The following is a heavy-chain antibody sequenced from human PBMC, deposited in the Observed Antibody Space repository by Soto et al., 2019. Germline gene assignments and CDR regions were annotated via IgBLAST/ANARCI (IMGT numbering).Heavy chain of an antibody. Sequence: SVEVSCRASGYTFTSYYMHWVRQAPGQGLEWMGIINPSGGSTSYAQKFQGRVTMTRDTSTSTVYMELSSLRSEDTAVYYCARSLVVVTATLDYWGQGTLVTVSS. J-gene: IGHJ4*02. D-gene: IGHD2-21*02. V-gene: IGHV1-46*01. CDR3: ARSLVVVTATLDY. CDR1: GYTFTSYY. CDR2: INPSGGST.